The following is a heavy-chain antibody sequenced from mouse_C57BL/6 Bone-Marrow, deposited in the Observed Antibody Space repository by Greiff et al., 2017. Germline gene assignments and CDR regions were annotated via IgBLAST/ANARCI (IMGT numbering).Heavy chain of an antibody. Sequence: ESGPGLVKPSQSLSLTCSVTGYSFTSGYYWNWIRQFPGNKLEWMGYISYDGSNNYNPSLKNRISITRDTSKNKFFLKLNSVTTEDTDTYDGAREGGIYYLWYFDDWGTGTTVTVSS. D-gene: IGHD1-1*01. CDR1: GYSFTSGYY. CDR3: AREGGIYYLWYFDD. CDR2: ISYDGSN. V-gene: IGHV3-6*01. J-gene: IGHJ1*03.